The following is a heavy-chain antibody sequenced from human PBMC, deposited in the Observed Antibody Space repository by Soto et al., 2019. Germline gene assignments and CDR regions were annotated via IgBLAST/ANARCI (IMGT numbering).Heavy chain of an antibody. CDR1: GGSISSTTYY. J-gene: IGHJ4*02. CDR2: IYYSGST. Sequence: QLQLQESGPGLEKPSETLSLTCSVSGGSISSTTYYWGWIRQPPGKGLEWIGSIYYSGSTYYNPSLKSRVTISVDTSKNQFSLKLSSVTAADTAVYYCARRVNGYGPTDYGDFLYFDYWGQGTLVTVSS. CDR3: ARRVNGYGPTDYGDFLYFDY. V-gene: IGHV4-39*01. D-gene: IGHD4-17*01.